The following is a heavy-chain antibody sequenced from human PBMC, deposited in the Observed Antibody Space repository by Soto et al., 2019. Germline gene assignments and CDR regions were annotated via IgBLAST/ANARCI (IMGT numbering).Heavy chain of an antibody. CDR2: ISYDGSNK. CDR3: AKVGRWVLLSAFDI. V-gene: IGHV3-30*18. Sequence: QVQLVESGGGVVQPGRSLRLSCAASGFTFSSYGMHWFRQAPGKGLEWVAVISYDGSNKYYADSVKGRFTISRDNSKNTLYLQMNSLRAEDTAVYYCAKVGRWVLLSAFDIWGQGTMVTVSS. D-gene: IGHD1-26*01. CDR1: GFTFSSYG. J-gene: IGHJ3*02.